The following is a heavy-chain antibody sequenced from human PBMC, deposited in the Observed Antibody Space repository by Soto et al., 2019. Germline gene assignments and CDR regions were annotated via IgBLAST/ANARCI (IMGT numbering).Heavy chain of an antibody. CDR1: GYTFTSYG. CDR3: ARGSSTRPGATPFDV. D-gene: IGHD6-6*01. J-gene: IGHJ3*01. V-gene: IGHV1-18*01. CDR2: ISAYTGNT. Sequence: QVRLVQSGAELKEPGASVKVSCKASGYTFTSYGVSWVRQAPGQGLEWMGWISAYTGNTFHAKKVQGRVTMSTDTSTTTAYMELRSLRSDDTAVYYCARGSSTRPGATPFDVWGQGTMVTVSS.